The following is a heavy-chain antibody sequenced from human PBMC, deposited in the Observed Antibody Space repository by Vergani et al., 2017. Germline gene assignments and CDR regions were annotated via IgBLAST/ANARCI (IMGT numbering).Heavy chain of an antibody. D-gene: IGHD2-8*01. CDR3: ARAWMVYAIGTGGFDY. V-gene: IGHV1-2*02. Sequence: QVQLVQSGAEVKKPGASVKVSCKASGYTFTGYYMHWVRQAPGQGLEWMGWINPNSGGTNYAQKFQGRVTMTRDTSISTAYMELSRLRSDDTAVYYCARAWMVYAIGTGGFDYWGQGTLVTVSS. J-gene: IGHJ4*02. CDR2: INPNSGGT. CDR1: GYTFTGYY.